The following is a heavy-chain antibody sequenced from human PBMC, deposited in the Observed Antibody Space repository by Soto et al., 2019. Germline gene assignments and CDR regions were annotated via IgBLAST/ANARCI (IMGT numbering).Heavy chain of an antibody. CDR1: GGSISSYY. J-gene: IGHJ6*02. Sequence: PSATLSLTCPVSGGSISSYYWSWIRRPPGRGLEWIGYIYNSGRTHSNPSLQSRVTISVDTSKNKFSLKLSSVTAADTGIYYCARARITMVREVIKYNMDVWGQGTTVTVSS. CDR3: ARARITMVREVIKYNMDV. D-gene: IGHD3-10*01. V-gene: IGHV4-59*01. CDR2: IYNSGRT.